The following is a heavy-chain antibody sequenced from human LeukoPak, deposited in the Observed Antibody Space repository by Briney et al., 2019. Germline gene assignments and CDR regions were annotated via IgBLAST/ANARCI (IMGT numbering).Heavy chain of an antibody. Sequence: SETLSLTCTVSGGSISSYYWSWIRQPPGKGLEGIGYIYYSGSTNYNPSLKSRVTISVDTSKNQFSLKLSSVTAADTAVYYCARDRDGYNYMHWFDPWGQGTLVTVSS. V-gene: IGHV4-59*01. CDR1: GGSISSYY. CDR3: ARDRDGYNYMHWFDP. J-gene: IGHJ5*02. D-gene: IGHD5-24*01. CDR2: IYYSGST.